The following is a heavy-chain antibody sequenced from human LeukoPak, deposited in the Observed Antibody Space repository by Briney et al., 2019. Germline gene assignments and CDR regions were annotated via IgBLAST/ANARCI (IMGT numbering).Heavy chain of an antibody. J-gene: IGHJ4*02. V-gene: IGHV1-69*13. CDR2: IIPIFGTA. CDR3: AREIQPGSSWPYYFDY. CDR1: GGTFSSYA. Sequence: SVKVSCKASGGTFSSYAISWVRQAPGQGLEWMGGIIPIFGTANYAQKFQGRVTITADESTSTAYMELSSLRSEDTAVYYCAREIQPGSSWPYYFDYWGQGTLVTVSS. D-gene: IGHD6-13*01.